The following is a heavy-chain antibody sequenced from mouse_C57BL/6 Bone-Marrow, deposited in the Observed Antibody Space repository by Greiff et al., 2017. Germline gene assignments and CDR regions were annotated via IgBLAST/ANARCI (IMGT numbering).Heavy chain of an antibody. Sequence: EVMLVESGGDLVKPGGSLKLSCAASGFTFSSYGMSWVRQTPDKRLEWVATISSGGSYTYYPDSVKGRFTIARDNDKNTLYLQMSSLKSEDTAMYYCARQLLFAYWGQGTLVTVSA. CDR2: ISSGGSYT. V-gene: IGHV5-6*01. CDR1: GFTFSSYG. J-gene: IGHJ3*01. CDR3: ARQLLFAY.